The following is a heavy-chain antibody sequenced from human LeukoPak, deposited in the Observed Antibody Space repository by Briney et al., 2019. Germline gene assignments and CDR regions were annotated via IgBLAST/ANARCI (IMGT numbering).Heavy chain of an antibody. CDR2: INHSGST. V-gene: IGHV4-34*01. CDR1: GGSFSGYY. D-gene: IGHD2-15*01. J-gene: IGHJ6*03. CDR3: ARLSRSGGSCYLSYYYYYYMDV. Sequence: PSETLSLTCAVYGGSFSGYYWSWIRQPPGKGLEWIGEINHSGSTNYNPSLKSRVTISVDTSKNQFSLKLSSVTAADTAVYYCARLSRSGGSCYLSYYYYYYMDVWGKGTTVTISS.